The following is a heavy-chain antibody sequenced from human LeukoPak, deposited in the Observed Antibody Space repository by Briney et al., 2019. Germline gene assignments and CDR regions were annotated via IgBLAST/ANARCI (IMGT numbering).Heavy chain of an antibody. Sequence: VKVSCKASGGTFSSYAISWVRQAPGQGLEWRGRVIPIFGTANYAQKFQGRVTITADKSTSTAYMELSSLRSEDTAVYYCAREGYCSGGSCYSDYYYYMDVWGKGTTVTVSS. CDR1: GGTFSSYA. J-gene: IGHJ6*03. D-gene: IGHD2-15*01. CDR2: VIPIFGTA. CDR3: AREGYCSGGSCYSDYYYYMDV. V-gene: IGHV1-69*06.